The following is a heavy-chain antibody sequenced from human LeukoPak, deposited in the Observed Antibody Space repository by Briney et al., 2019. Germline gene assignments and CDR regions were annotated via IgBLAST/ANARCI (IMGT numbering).Heavy chain of an antibody. J-gene: IGHJ5*02. V-gene: IGHV3-13*01. CDR3: ARETTHNWFDP. Sequence: PGGSLRLSCAASGFTFSSYDMHWVRQATGKGLEWVSAIGTAGDTYYPGSVKGRFTISRENAKNSLYLQMNSLRAGDTAVYYCARETTHNWFDPWGQGTLVTVPS. D-gene: IGHD4-11*01. CDR2: IGTAGDT. CDR1: GFTFSSYD.